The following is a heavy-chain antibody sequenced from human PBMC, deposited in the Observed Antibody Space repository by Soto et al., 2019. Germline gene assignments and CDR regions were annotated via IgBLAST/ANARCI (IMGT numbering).Heavy chain of an antibody. D-gene: IGHD3-3*01. CDR1: GFTFSSYA. CDR2: ISYDGSNK. J-gene: IGHJ6*02. CDR3: AAIRFFYYGMDV. Sequence: QVQLVESGGGVVQPGRSLRLSCAASGFTFSSYAMHWVRQAPGKGLEWVAVISYDGSNKYYADSVKGRFTISRDNSKNTLYLQMTSLRAEDTAVYYCAAIRFFYYGMDVWGQGTTVTVSS. V-gene: IGHV3-30-3*01.